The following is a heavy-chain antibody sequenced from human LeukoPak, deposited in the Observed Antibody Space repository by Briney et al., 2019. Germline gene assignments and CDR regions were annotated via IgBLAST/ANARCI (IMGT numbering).Heavy chain of an antibody. V-gene: IGHV1-24*01. CDR1: GYTLTELS. CDR2: FDPEDGET. J-gene: IGHJ3*02. Sequence: ASVKVSCKVSGYTLTELSMHWVRQAPGKGLEWMGGFDPEDGETIYAQKFQGRVTMTEDTSTDTAYMELSSLRSEDTAVYYCARATTYDSSGYYYEWFAFDIWGQGTMVTVSS. D-gene: IGHD3-22*01. CDR3: ARATTYDSSGYYYEWFAFDI.